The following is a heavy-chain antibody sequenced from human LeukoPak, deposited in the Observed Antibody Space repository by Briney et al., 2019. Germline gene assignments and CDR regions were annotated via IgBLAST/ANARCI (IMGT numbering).Heavy chain of an antibody. CDR2: IGGSGGHI. CDR1: GFTFSSYS. J-gene: IGHJ4*02. V-gene: IGHV3-21*01. CDR3: ATSPRQTTVIRGGVYY. D-gene: IGHD4-11*01. Sequence: GGSLRLSCAASGFTFSSYSMNWVRQAPGKGLDWVSSIGGSGGHIYYADSVKGRFTISRDNAKNSLFLQMDSLRVEDTAVYYCATSPRQTTVIRGGVYYWGQGTLVTVSS.